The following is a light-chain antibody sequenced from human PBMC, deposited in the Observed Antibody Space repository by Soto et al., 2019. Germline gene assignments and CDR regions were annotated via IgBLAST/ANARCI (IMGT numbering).Light chain of an antibody. J-gene: IGLJ1*01. CDR1: SSDVGAYNY. V-gene: IGLV2-14*03. CDR3: CSISRSTPYV. Sequence: QSVLTQPASVSGSPGQSITISCTGTSSDVGAYNYVSWYQHHPGKVPRLMIFDVSNRPSGVSNRFSGSESGNTASLTISGLQAEDEADYSCCSISRSTPYVFRAGTKVHV. CDR2: DVS.